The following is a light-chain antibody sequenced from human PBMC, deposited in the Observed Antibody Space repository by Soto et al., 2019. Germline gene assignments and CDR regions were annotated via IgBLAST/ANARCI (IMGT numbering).Light chain of an antibody. CDR2: DTS. CDR1: QSVTSY. V-gene: IGKV3-11*01. J-gene: IGKJ3*01. Sequence: EFVLTQSPATLSLSPGERATLSCRASQSVTSYLAWYQQKPARAASLLMYDTSTRAPNIPARFSGSGSWTAFSLPTISLQPPDFATNYYQQYSSNTPRTFGPGTKVDNK. CDR3: QQYSSNTPRT.